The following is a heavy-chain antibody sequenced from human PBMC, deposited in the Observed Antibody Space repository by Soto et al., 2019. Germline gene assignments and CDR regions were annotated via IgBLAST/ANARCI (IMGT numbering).Heavy chain of an antibody. V-gene: IGHV1-69*12. CDR3: ARDFSGSPDQKALQH. CDR2: IIPIFGTA. Sequence: QVQLVQSGAEVKKPGSSVKVSCKASGGTFSSYAISWVRQAPGQGLEWMGGIIPIFGTANYAQKFQGRVTIXXDXSXXTAYMELSSLRSEDTAVYYCARDFSGSPDQKALQHWGQGTLVTVSS. J-gene: IGHJ1*01. D-gene: IGHD1-26*01. CDR1: GGTFSSYA.